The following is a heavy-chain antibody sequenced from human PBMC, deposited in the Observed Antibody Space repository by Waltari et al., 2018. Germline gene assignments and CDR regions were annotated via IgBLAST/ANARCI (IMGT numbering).Heavy chain of an antibody. D-gene: IGHD1-1*01. J-gene: IGHJ4*02. CDR3: ARSRRLYDY. CDR1: GYTFTSYD. CDR2: MNPNSENK. V-gene: IGHV1-8*02. Sequence: QVQLVQSGAEVKKPGASVKVSCKASGYTFTSYDINWVRQATGHGLEWMGWMNPNSENKGSAQKFQGRVTMTRNTSISTAYMELCSLRSEDTAVYYCARSRRLYDYWGQGTLVTVSS.